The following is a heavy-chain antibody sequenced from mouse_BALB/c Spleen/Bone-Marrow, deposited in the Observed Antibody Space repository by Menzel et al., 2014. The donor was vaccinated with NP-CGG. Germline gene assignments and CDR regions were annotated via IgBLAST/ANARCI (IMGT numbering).Heavy chain of an antibody. J-gene: IGHJ4*01. V-gene: IGHV1-54*01. Sequence: QVQLKESGAELVRPGTSVKVSCKASGHAFTNYLLEWVKQRPGQGLEWIGVINPGSGGTKYNEKFKGKATLTVDKSSSTAYMQLSSLTSDDSAVYLCARQNRDYYAMDYWGQGTSGTVSS. CDR3: ARQNRDYYAMDY. CDR2: INPGSGGT. CDR1: GHAFTNYL.